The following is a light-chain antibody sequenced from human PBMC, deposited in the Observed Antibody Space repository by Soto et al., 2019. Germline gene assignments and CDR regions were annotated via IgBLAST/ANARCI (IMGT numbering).Light chain of an antibody. Sequence: EIVMTQSPATMSVSPGERATLSCRASQSVRSNLAWYQHTPGQAPRLLIYVASTRATGIPARFSGSGSGTEFTLTISSLQSEDFAVYFCHQYYKWPLTFGPGTKVDI. CDR1: QSVRSN. CDR2: VAS. CDR3: HQYYKWPLT. J-gene: IGKJ3*01. V-gene: IGKV3D-15*01.